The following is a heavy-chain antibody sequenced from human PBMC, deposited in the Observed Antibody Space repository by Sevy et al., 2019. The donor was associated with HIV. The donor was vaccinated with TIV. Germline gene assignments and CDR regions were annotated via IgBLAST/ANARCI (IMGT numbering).Heavy chain of an antibody. D-gene: IGHD3-10*01. CDR2: ISDRSTTI. J-gene: IGHJ2*01. Sequence: GGSLRLSCAASGLTFTTYEMNWVRQAPGKGLEWVAHISDRSTTIYYADSVKGRFTISRDNAKNSLFLQMKSLRAEDTAVYYCAREGSLRYFDLWGRGTLVTVSS. CDR1: GLTFTTYE. V-gene: IGHV3-48*03. CDR3: AREGSLRYFDL.